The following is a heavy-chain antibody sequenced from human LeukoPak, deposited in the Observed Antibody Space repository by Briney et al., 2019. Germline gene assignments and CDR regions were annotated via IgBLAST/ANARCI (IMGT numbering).Heavy chain of an antibody. CDR3: ARGRDLYCSGSTCYGAFDI. J-gene: IGHJ3*02. D-gene: IGHD2-2*01. V-gene: IGHV4-59*01. CDR1: GGSISNYY. Sequence: SETLSLTCTVSGGSISNYYWSWIRQPPGRGLEWIGYIYYSGSTDYNPSLESRVTISVDTSKNQFSLNLSSVTAADTAVYYCARGRDLYCSGSTCYGAFDIWGQGTMVTVSS. CDR2: IYYSGST.